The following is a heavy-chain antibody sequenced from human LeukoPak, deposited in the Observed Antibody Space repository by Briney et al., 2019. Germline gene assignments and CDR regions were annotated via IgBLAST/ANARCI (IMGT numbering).Heavy chain of an antibody. D-gene: IGHD3-22*01. CDR1: GFTFSDYY. CDR3: ARDYYESLVVDY. Sequence: GGSLRLSCAASGFTFSDYYMSWIRQAPGKGLEWVSYISSSSSYTNYADSVKGRFTISRDNAKNSLYLQMNSLIAEDTAVYYCARDYYESLVVDYWGQGTLVTVSS. V-gene: IGHV3-11*05. J-gene: IGHJ4*02. CDR2: ISSSSSYT.